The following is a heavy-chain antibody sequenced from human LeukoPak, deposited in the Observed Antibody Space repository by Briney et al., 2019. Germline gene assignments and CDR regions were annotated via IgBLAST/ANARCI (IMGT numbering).Heavy chain of an antibody. CDR2: INPSGGST. D-gene: IGHD5-18*01. CDR1: GYTFTTYY. Sequence: ASVKVSCKASGYTFTTYYMHWVRQAPGHGLELMGIINPSGGSTRYAQQFQGRITLTRDTSTSAVYMELRSLTSDDTAVYYCARGGMGIQLWSFAYWGRGTLVTVSS. J-gene: IGHJ4*02. V-gene: IGHV1-46*01. CDR3: ARGGMGIQLWSFAY.